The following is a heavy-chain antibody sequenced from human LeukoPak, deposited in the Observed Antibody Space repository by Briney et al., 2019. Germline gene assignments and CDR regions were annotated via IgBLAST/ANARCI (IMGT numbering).Heavy chain of an antibody. Sequence: GGSLRLSCAASGFTFSSYWMSWVRQAPGKGLEWVANIKQDGSEKNYVDSLKGRFTISRDNAKNSLYLQMNSLRVEDTAVYYCAGIQPAGYWGQGTLVTVSS. J-gene: IGHJ4*02. D-gene: IGHD5-18*01. CDR3: AGIQPAGY. V-gene: IGHV3-7*01. CDR1: GFTFSSYW. CDR2: IKQDGSEK.